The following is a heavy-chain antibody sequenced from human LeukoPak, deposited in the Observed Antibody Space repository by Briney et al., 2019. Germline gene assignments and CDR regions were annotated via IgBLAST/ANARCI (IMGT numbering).Heavy chain of an antibody. Sequence: PGGSLRLSCAASGFTFDDYGMSWVRQGPGKGLDWVSAINWNGDSTGYADSVRGRFTISRDNAKNSLYLQMNSLGAEDTALYYCARCSRSSTDCYSEFDIWGQGTMVTVSS. CDR2: INWNGDST. D-gene: IGHD2-2*02. V-gene: IGHV3-20*04. J-gene: IGHJ3*02. CDR3: ARCSRSSTDCYSEFDI. CDR1: GFTFDDYG.